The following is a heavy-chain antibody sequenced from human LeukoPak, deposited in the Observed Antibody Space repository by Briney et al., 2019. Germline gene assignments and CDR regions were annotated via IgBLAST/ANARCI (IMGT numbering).Heavy chain of an antibody. J-gene: IGHJ5*02. V-gene: IGHV1-69*05. Sequence: SVKVSCKASGGTFSSYAISWVRQAPGQGLEWMGGIIPIFGTANHAQKFQGRDTITTDDSTSTAYMELSSLRSEDTGVYYCARGRSISRGYARPRDILDPWGQETLVTVSS. CDR1: GGTFSSYA. CDR3: ARGRSISRGYARPRDILDP. CDR2: IIPIFGTA. D-gene: IGHD3-22*01.